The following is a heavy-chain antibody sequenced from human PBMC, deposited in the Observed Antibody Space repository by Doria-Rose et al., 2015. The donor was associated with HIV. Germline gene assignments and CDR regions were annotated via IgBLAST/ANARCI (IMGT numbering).Heavy chain of an antibody. CDR1: KYTFTDYA. V-gene: IGHV1-3*01. J-gene: IGHJ4*02. D-gene: IGHD3-10*01. Sequence: SGAEVKKPGASVKVSCKASKYTFTDYAIHWVRQAPGQRLEWMGWINAGNGNTQSSQRFQDRVTITSDASASTAYMELSSLRSENTAVYYCARDMVQGVISTLPHAYWGQGTLVTVSS. CDR3: ARDMVQGVISTLPHAY. CDR2: INAGNGNT.